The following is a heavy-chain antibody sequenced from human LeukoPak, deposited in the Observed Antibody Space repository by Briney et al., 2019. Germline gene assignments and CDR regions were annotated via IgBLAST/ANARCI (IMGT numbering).Heavy chain of an antibody. J-gene: IGHJ4*02. CDR2: IYYSGST. D-gene: IGHD2-2*01. V-gene: IGHV4-31*03. CDR3: ARYWVGNCSSTSCYAYYFDY. Sequence: SETLSLTCTVSGGSISSGGYYWSWIRQHPGKGLEWIGYIYYSGSTYYNPSLKSRVTISVDTSKNQFSLKLSSVTAADTAVYYCARYWVGNCSSTSCYAYYFDYWGQGTLVTVSS. CDR1: GGSISSGGYY.